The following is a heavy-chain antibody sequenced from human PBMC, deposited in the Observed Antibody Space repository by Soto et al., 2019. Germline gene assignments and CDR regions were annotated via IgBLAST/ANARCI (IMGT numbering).Heavy chain of an antibody. CDR2: ITHSGST. CDR3: ARGVDY. J-gene: IGHJ4*02. CDR1: GGSFSSYY. Sequence: QVQLQQWGAGLLKPSETLSLTCGVYGGSFSSYYWTWIRQPPGKGLEWIGEITHSGSTNYNPSLRSPXTISVDTSKNQFSLKLSSVTAADTAVYYCARGVDYWGQGTLVTVSS. V-gene: IGHV4-34*01.